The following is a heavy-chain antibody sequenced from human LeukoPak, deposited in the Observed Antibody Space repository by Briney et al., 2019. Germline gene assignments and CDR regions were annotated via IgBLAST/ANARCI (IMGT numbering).Heavy chain of an antibody. CDR1: GGSVSSGSYY. J-gene: IGHJ3*02. Sequence: SGTLSLTCTVSGGSVSSGSYYWSWIRQPPGKGLECIGYIYYSGSTNYNPSLKSRVTISVDTSKNQFSLKLSSVTAADTAVYYCARDKDAFDIWGQGTMVTVSS. V-gene: IGHV4-61*01. CDR2: IYYSGST. CDR3: ARDKDAFDI.